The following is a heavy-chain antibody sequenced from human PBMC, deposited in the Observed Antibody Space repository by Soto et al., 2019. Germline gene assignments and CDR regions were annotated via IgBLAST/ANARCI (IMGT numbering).Heavy chain of an antibody. CDR1: GDSISSADYY. CDR3: ARDLWVEPELYYYGMDV. D-gene: IGHD1-1*01. CDR2: ILYSGTT. V-gene: IGHV4-30-4*01. J-gene: IGHJ6*02. Sequence: QVQLQESGPGLVRPSQTLSLTCTVSGDSISSADYYWSWIRQTPGKGLEWIGHILYSGTTYYNPSLKSRLTISVDTSKNHFSLRPTSVTAADTAVYYCARDLWVEPELYYYGMDVWGQGTTVTVSS.